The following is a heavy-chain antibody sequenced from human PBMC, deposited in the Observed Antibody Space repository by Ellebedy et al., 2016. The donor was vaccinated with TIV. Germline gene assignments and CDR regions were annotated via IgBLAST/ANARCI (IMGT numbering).Heavy chain of an antibody. CDR3: GRLYRYYDILTSYSPYFFDS. D-gene: IGHD3-9*01. Sequence: GESLKISCKGSGYSFSTNWIGWVRQMPGKGLEWMGIIYPSDSDTRYSPSFQGQVTISADGSISTAYLQWNSLKASDTAMYYCGRLYRYYDILTSYSPYFFDSWGQGTLVTVSS. J-gene: IGHJ4*02. CDR2: IYPSDSDT. V-gene: IGHV5-51*01. CDR1: GYSFSTNW.